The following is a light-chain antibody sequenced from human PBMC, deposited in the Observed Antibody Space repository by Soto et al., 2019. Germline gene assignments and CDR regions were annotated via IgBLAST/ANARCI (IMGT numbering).Light chain of an antibody. J-gene: IGLJ3*02. CDR1: SSDVGGYNY. CDR2: EVN. Sequence: QSVLTQPPSASGSPGQSVAISCTGTSSDVGGYNYVSWYQQHPGKAPKLMIYEVNKRPSGVPDRFSGSKSGTSASLAITGLQAEDEADYYCQAYDYTLTASVFGGGTKVTVL. V-gene: IGLV2-8*01. CDR3: QAYDYTLTASV.